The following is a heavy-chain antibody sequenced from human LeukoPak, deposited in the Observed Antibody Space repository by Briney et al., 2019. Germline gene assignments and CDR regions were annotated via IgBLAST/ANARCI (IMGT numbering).Heavy chain of an antibody. CDR3: ARVPDSSGYYSAAFDI. D-gene: IGHD3-22*01. V-gene: IGHV4-31*03. J-gene: IGHJ3*02. CDR2: IYYIEHI. Sequence: SETLSLTCTVSGGSISSGSYYWSWIRLLPGKGLEWNGNIYYIEHIYYNLSLKNRVTIALYTSKNQFSLKLTSVTSADTAVYYCARVPDSSGYYSAAFDIWGDGTMVTVSS. CDR1: GGSISSGSYY.